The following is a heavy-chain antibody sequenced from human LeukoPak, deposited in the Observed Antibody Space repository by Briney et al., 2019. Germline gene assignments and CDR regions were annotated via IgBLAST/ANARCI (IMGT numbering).Heavy chain of an antibody. V-gene: IGHV3-74*03. Sequence: GGSQRLSCAASGFSFSNHWMHWVRQVPGKGLVWVSRINSDGSSTTYADSVKGRFTISRDNAKNTLYLQMNSLRAEDTAVYYCTRDVSQSSSWYGEFDYWGQGTQVTVSS. CDR3: TRDVSQSSSWYGEFDY. J-gene: IGHJ4*02. D-gene: IGHD6-13*01. CDR2: INSDGSST. CDR1: GFSFSNHW.